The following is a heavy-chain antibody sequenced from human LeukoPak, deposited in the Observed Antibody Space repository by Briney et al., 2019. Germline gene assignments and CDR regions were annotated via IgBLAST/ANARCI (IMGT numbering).Heavy chain of an antibody. J-gene: IGHJ4*02. D-gene: IGHD1-26*01. CDR1: GGSISSYY. CDR2: IYYSGST. V-gene: IGHV4-59*01. Sequence: SETLSLTCTVSGGSISSYYWSWIRQPPEKGLEWIGYIYYSGSTNYNPSLKSRVTISVDTSKNQFSLKLSSVTAADTAVYYCARAPSVGATSYFDYWGQGTLVTVSS. CDR3: ARAPSVGATSYFDY.